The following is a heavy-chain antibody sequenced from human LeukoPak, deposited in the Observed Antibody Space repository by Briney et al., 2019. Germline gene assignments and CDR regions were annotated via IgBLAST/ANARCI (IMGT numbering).Heavy chain of an antibody. V-gene: IGHV3-23*01. CDR3: AKAPRYDFWGGYYEDYYYYYGMDV. J-gene: IGHJ6*02. CDR2: ISGSGGST. CDR1: GFTFSSYA. Sequence: GGSLRLSCAASGFTFSSYAMSWVRQAPGKGLEWVSAISGSGGSTYYADSVKGRFTISRDNSKNTLYLQMNSLRAEDTAVYYCAKAPRYDFWGGYYEDYYYYYGMDVWGQGTTVTVSS. D-gene: IGHD3-3*01.